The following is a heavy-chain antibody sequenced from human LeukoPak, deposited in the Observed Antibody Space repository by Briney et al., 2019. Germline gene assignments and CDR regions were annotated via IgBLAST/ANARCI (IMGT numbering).Heavy chain of an antibody. V-gene: IGHV3-9*01. CDR1: GFTFSGFW. J-gene: IGHJ4*02. D-gene: IGHD5-24*01. Sequence: GGSLRLSCAASGFTFSGFWMHWVRQAPGKGLEWVSGISWNSGSIGYADSVKGRFTISRDNAKNSLYLQMNSLRAEDTALYYCAKGSRDGYNLDYWGQGTLVTVSS. CDR3: AKGSRDGYNLDY. CDR2: ISWNSGSI.